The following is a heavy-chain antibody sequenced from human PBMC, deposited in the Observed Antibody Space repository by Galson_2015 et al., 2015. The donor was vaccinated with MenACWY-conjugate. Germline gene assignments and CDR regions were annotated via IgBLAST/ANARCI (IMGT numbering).Heavy chain of an antibody. CDR1: GFIFNTYW. D-gene: IGHD6-19*01. Sequence: SLRLSCAASGFIFNTYWMHWVRHAPGKGLEWVSRINPGGSSTTYADSVKDRFTISRDNSKDTLFLQMNSLRVDDTAVYYCAKERRIMTVAAPSDGFDRWGQGTMVAVSS. CDR2: INPGGSST. V-gene: IGHV3-74*01. J-gene: IGHJ3*02. CDR3: AKERRIMTVAAPSDGFDR.